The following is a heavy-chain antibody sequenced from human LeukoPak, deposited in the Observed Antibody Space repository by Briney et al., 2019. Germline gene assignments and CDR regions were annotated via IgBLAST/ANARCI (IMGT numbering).Heavy chain of an antibody. Sequence: TVEVCCKASGGAFSSYAISWVRQAPGQGLEWMGGIIPIFGTANYTQKFQGRVTITADESTSTAYMELSSLRSEDTAVYYCARDVGGTVTTYWFDPWGQGTLVTVSS. CDR1: GGAFSSYA. J-gene: IGHJ5*02. CDR3: ARDVGGTVTTYWFDP. D-gene: IGHD4-11*01. V-gene: IGHV1-69*13. CDR2: IIPIFGTA.